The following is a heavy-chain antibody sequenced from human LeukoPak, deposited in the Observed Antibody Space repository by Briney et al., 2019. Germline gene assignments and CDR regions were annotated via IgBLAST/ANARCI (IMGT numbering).Heavy chain of an antibody. CDR3: ASGFAAYYDFWSGYPSFDY. J-gene: IGHJ4*02. D-gene: IGHD3-3*01. CDR2: IIPIFGTA. Sequence: GASVKVSCKASGGTFSSYAISWVRQAPGQGLEWMGGIIPIFGTANYAQKFQGRVTITADESTSTAYMELSSLRSEDTAVYYCASGFAAYYDFWSGYPSFDYWGQGTLVTVSS. CDR1: GGTFSSYA. V-gene: IGHV1-69*13.